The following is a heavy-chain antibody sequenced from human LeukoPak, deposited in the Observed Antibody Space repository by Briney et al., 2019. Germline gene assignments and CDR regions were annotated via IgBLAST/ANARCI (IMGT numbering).Heavy chain of an antibody. Sequence: SETLSLTCTVSGGSISSYYWSWIRQPPGKGLEWIGYIYYSGSTNYNPSLKSRVTVSVDTPKNQFSLKLSSVTAADTAVYYCARDPGPYYYGSGSPYYFDYWGQGTLVTVSS. CDR1: GGSISSYY. CDR3: ARDPGPYYYGSGSPYYFDY. D-gene: IGHD3-10*01. CDR2: IYYSGST. V-gene: IGHV4-59*01. J-gene: IGHJ4*02.